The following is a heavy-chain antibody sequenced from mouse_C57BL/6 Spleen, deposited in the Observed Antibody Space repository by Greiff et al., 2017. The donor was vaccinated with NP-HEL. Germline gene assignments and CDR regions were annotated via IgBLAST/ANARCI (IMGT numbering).Heavy chain of an antibody. V-gene: IGHV2-9-1*01. CDR3: ARNWGPAYYSNYNYYAMDY. D-gene: IGHD2-5*01. CDR2: LWTGGGT. Sequence: VQLQESGPGLVAPSQSLSITCTVSGFSLTSYAISWVRQPPGKGLEWLGVLWTGGGTNYNSALKSRLSISKDNSKSQVFLKMNSLQTDDTARYYCARNWGPAYYSNYNYYAMDYWGQGTSVTVSS. J-gene: IGHJ4*01. CDR1: GFSLTSYA.